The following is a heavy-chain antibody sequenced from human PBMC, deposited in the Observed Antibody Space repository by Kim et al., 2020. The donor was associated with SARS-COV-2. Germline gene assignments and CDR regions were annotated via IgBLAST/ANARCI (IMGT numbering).Heavy chain of an antibody. V-gene: IGHV3-23*01. Sequence: GGSLRLSCAASGFTFSSYAMSWVRQAPGKGLEWVSAISGSGGSTYYADSVKGRFTISRDNSKNTLYLQMNSLRAEDTAVYYCAKGPARQWLGNYYYYYGMDVWGQGTTVTVSS. CDR2: ISGSGGST. CDR3: AKGPARQWLGNYYYYYGMDV. CDR1: GFTFSSYA. D-gene: IGHD6-19*01. J-gene: IGHJ6*02.